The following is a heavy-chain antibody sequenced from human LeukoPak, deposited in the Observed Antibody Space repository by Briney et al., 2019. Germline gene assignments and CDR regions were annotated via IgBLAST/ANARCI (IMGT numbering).Heavy chain of an antibody. D-gene: IGHD1-7*01. CDR2: IYYSGST. CDR3: ARGRAGTTSFHYYYYYMDV. CDR1: GGSISSSSYY. Sequence: SETLSLTCTVSGGSISSSSYYWGWIRQPPGKGLEWIGSIYYSGSTYYNPSLKSRVTISVDTSKNQFSLKLSSVTAADTAVYYCARGRAGTTSFHYYYYYMDVWGKGTTVTVSS. V-gene: IGHV4-39*07. J-gene: IGHJ6*03.